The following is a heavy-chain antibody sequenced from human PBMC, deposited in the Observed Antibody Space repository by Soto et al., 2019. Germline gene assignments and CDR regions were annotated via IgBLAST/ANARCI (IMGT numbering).Heavy chain of an antibody. CDR3: AKVPFYCSGGSCYQYYFDY. CDR1: GFTFSSYA. V-gene: IGHV3-23*01. J-gene: IGHJ4*02. CDR2: ISGSGGST. D-gene: IGHD2-15*01. Sequence: GGSLRLSCAAPGFTFSSYAMSWVRQAPGKGVEWVSAISGSGGSTYYADSVKGRFTISRDNSKNTLYLQMNSLRAEDTAVYYCAKVPFYCSGGSCYQYYFDYWGQGTLVTVSS.